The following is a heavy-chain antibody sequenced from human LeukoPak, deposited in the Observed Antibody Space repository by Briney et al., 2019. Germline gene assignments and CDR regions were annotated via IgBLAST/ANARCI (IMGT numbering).Heavy chain of an antibody. CDR1: GFTFGDYS. D-gene: IGHD3-10*01. CDR3: TRGTGAPSY. V-gene: IGHV3-49*04. Sequence: GGSLRLSCTGSGFTFGDYSISSARQAPGKGLEWVGFIRMTADGGTQEYAAAVKGRFIISRDDSKSSAYLQMNSLKSEDTAFYYCTRGTGAPSYWGQGTLVTVSS. J-gene: IGHJ4*02. CDR2: IRMTADGGTQ.